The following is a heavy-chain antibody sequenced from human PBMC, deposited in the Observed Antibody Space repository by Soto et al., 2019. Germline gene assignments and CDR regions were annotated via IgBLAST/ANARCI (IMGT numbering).Heavy chain of an antibody. CDR1: GFTFSSYS. CDR3: ARVSEYAVTAFDI. Sequence: EVQLVESGGGLVKPGGSLRLSCAASGFTFSSYSMNWVRQAPGKGLEWVSSISSSSSYIYYADSVKGRFTISRDNAKNSLYLQMNSLRAEDTAVYYCARVSEYAVTAFDIWGQGTMVTVSS. V-gene: IGHV3-21*01. CDR2: ISSSSSYI. J-gene: IGHJ3*02. D-gene: IGHD2-2*01.